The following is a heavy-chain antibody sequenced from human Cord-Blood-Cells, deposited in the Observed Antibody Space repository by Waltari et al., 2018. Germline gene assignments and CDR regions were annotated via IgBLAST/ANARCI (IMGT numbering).Heavy chain of an antibody. CDR2: RNPNSANT. V-gene: IGHV1-8*01. CDR1: GYTFTRYD. D-gene: IGHD5-12*01. CDR3: ARFYSGYDAEFDY. Sequence: QVQLVQSGAEVKKPGASVKVSCKASGYTFTRYDINWLRQATGQGLEWRGWRNPNSANTGYAQKFQGRVTMTRNTSISTAYMEVSSLRSEDTAVYYCARFYSGYDAEFDYWGQGTLVTVSS. J-gene: IGHJ4*02.